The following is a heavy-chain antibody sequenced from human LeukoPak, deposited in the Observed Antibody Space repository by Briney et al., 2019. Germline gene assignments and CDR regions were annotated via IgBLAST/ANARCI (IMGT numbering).Heavy chain of an antibody. Sequence: SETLSLACTVSGYSISSGYYWGWIRQPPGKGLEWIGNIFHSGSTYYNPSLKSRVTISVDTSKNQFSLKLSSVTAADTAVYYCASPGYSNNWGNFDYWGQGTLVTVSS. V-gene: IGHV4-38-2*02. D-gene: IGHD5-12*01. J-gene: IGHJ4*02. CDR2: IFHSGST. CDR3: ASPGYSNNWGNFDY. CDR1: GYSISSGYY.